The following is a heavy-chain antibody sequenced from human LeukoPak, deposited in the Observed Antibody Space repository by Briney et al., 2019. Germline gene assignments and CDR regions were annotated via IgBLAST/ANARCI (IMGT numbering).Heavy chain of an antibody. V-gene: IGHV3-7*01. CDR3: PGNDFWSFLDY. CDR1: GFTFSSYW. CDR2: IKQDGSEK. Sequence: GGSLRLSCAASGFTFSSYWMSWVRQAPGKGLEWVANIKQDGSEKYYVDSVKGRFTISRDNAKNSLYLQMNSLRAEDTAVYYCPGNDFWSFLDYWGQGTLVTVSS. D-gene: IGHD3-3*01. J-gene: IGHJ4*02.